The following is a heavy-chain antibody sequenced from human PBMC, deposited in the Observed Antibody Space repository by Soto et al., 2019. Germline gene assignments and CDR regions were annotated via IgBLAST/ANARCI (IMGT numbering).Heavy chain of an antibody. CDR2: ISGYDGNT. J-gene: IGHJ4*02. V-gene: IGHV1-18*01. CDR1: GYTFINYV. CDR3: ARDGVGACGGDYCCFAY. Sequence: QVQLVQSGAEVKKPGASVKVSCKPSGYTFINYVITWVRQAPGQGLEWMGWISGYDGNTNYAPKLQGRVTMTRDTSTSTVHTRMMCRTSADTTVYYSARDGVGACGGDYCCFAYGGQGTLVAVSA. D-gene: IGHD2-21*01.